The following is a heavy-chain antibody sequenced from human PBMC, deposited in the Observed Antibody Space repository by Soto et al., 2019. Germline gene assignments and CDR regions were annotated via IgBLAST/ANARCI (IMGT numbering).Heavy chain of an antibody. V-gene: IGHV3-21*01. CDR1: GFTFSSYS. Sequence: EVQLVESGGGLVKPGGSLRLSCAASGFTFSSYSMNWVRQAPGKGLEWVSSISSGSDYIFYADSVKGRFTISRGNAKNSLFLQMNSLTAEDTAVYYCARSPVGDAFNVWGQGTVVTVSS. CDR2: ISSGSDYI. CDR3: ARSPVGDAFNV. J-gene: IGHJ3*01.